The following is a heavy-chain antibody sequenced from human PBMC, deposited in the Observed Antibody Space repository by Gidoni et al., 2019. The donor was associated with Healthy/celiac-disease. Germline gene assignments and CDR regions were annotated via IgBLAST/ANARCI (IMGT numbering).Heavy chain of an antibody. CDR3: ERDPGGFGFDY. D-gene: IGHD3-10*01. CDR2: IYSGGSK. V-gene: IGHV3-53*01. J-gene: IGHJ4*02. CDR1: GFTVSSNY. Sequence: EVQLVESGGGLIQPGGSLRLSFAASGFTVSSNYMSWVRQAPGKGLEWVSVIYSGGSKYYADSVKGRFTISRDNSKNTLYLKMNSRRAEDTAVYYCERDPGGFGFDYWGQGTLVTVSS.